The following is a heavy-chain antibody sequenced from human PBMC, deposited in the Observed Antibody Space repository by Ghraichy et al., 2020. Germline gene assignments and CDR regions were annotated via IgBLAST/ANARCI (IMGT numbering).Heavy chain of an antibody. V-gene: IGHV1-69*13. Sequence: SVKVSCKASGGTFSSYAISWVRQAPGQGLEWMGGIIPIFGTANYAQKFQGRVTITADESTSTAYMELSSLRSEDTAVYYCARENCSSTSCYLGSNSEPREFDYWGQGTLVTVSS. CDR3: ARENCSSTSCYLGSNSEPREFDY. J-gene: IGHJ4*02. D-gene: IGHD2-2*01. CDR1: GGTFSSYA. CDR2: IIPIFGTA.